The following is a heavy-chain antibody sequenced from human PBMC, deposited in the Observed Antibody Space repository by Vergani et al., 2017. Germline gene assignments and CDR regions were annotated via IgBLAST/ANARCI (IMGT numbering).Heavy chain of an antibody. Sequence: QMQLVQSGPEVKKPGTSVKVSCKASGFTFTSSAMQWVRQARGQRLEWIGWIVVGSGNTNYAQKFQERVTITRDMSKSTSYMELSSLGSDDTAVYYCAADRSQGYNWIERAFDIWGQGTMVTVAS. CDR3: AADRSQGYNWIERAFDI. D-gene: IGHD1-20*01. CDR1: GFTFTSSA. V-gene: IGHV1-58*02. CDR2: IVVGSGNT. J-gene: IGHJ3*02.